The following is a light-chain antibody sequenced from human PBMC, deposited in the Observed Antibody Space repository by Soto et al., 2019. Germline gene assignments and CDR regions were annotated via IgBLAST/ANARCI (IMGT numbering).Light chain of an antibody. V-gene: IGLV2-8*01. CDR2: DVN. Sequence: QSVLTQPPSASGSPGQSVTISCTGTSSDVGGYNYVSWYQQYPGKAPKVMIYDVNKRPSGVPDRFSGSKSGNTASLTVSGLQAEDEGDYYCRSHAGSQTVVFGGGTKATVL. CDR1: SSDVGGYNY. J-gene: IGLJ2*01. CDR3: RSHAGSQTVV.